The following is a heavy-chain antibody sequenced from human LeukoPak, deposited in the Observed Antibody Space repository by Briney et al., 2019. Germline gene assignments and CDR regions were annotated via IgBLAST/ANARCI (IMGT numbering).Heavy chain of an antibody. CDR1: GYSISSGYY. D-gene: IGHD3-10*01. CDR2: INHSGST. Sequence: PSETLSLTCTVSGYSISSGYYWGWIRQPPGKGLEWIGSINHSGSTYYNPSLKSRVTISVDTSKNQFSLKLSSVTAADTAVYYCARDRYYYGSGNYRLFDYWGQGTLVTVSS. J-gene: IGHJ4*02. V-gene: IGHV4-38-2*02. CDR3: ARDRYYYGSGNYRLFDY.